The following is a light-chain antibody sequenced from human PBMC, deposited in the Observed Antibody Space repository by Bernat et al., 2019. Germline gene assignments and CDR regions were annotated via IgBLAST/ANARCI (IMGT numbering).Light chain of an antibody. V-gene: IGLV2-11*01. CDR3: CSYAGSYTYV. Sequence: QSALTQPRSVSGSPGQSVTISCTGTSSDVGGYKYVSWYQQHPGKAPKLMIYDVSKRPSVVPDRFSGSKSGNTASLTISGLQAEDEADYYCCSYAGSYTYVFATGTKVTVL. CDR2: DVS. J-gene: IGLJ1*01. CDR1: SSDVGGYKY.